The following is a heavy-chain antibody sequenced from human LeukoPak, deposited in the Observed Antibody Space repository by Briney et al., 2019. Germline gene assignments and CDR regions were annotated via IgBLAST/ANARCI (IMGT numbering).Heavy chain of an antibody. V-gene: IGHV4-61*01. J-gene: IGHJ4*02. CDR3: ARRGGSGRSFDY. D-gene: IGHD3-10*01. CDR2: IYYTGST. Sequence: SETLSLTCTVSGGSVSSGTYYWSWIRQPPGKGLEWIGYIYYTGSTSYNPSLKSRLTISVDTSKNQFSLKLSSVTAADTAVYYCARRGGSGRSFDYWGQGTLVTVSS. CDR1: GGSVSSGTYY.